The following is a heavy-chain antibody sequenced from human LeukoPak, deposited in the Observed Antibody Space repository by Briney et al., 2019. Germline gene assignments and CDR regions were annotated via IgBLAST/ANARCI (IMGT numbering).Heavy chain of an antibody. Sequence: ASVKVSCKASDYTFTSYGISWVRQAPGQGLEWMGWITTYNGNTKYAQTLQGRITMTTDTSTSTSYMELRSPRSDDTAVYYCARGPYYYGSGSLPHYFDYWGQGTLVTVSS. CDR1: DYTFTSYG. CDR2: ITTYNGNT. CDR3: ARGPYYYGSGSLPHYFDY. D-gene: IGHD3-10*01. J-gene: IGHJ4*02. V-gene: IGHV1-18*01.